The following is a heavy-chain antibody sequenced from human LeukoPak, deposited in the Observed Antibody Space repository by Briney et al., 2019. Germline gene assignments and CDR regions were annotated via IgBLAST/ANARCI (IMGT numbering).Heavy chain of an antibody. CDR3: AKRNLGNIDY. J-gene: IGHJ4*02. CDR1: GFTFSNYG. Sequence: PGGSLRLSCAASGFTFSNYGMHWVRKAPGKGLEWLAVISYDGSKYYADSVKGRFTISRDNSKNTLYLQMNSLRAEDTAVYYCAKRNLGNIDYWGQGTLVTVSS. CDR2: ISYDGSK. V-gene: IGHV3-30*18. D-gene: IGHD2/OR15-2a*01.